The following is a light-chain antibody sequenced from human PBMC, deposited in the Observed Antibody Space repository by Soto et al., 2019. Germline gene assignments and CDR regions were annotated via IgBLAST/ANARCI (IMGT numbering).Light chain of an antibody. CDR3: QQSRT. J-gene: IGKJ1*01. CDR1: QSIGTW. V-gene: IGKV1-5*03. Sequence: DIPVIQSPSTLSASIGDRVTITCRASQSIGTWLAWYQQKPGKAPRLLIYKASTLQSGVPSRFTGSASGTEFTLTVSSLQPDDFATYYCQQSRTFGQGTTVEIK. CDR2: KAS.